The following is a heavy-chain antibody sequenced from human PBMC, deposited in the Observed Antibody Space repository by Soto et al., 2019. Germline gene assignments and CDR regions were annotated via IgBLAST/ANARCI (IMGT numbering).Heavy chain of an antibody. J-gene: IGHJ4*02. CDR1: GVTLSSYA. D-gene: IGHD6-6*01. CDR3: ARDMYSSSAWEYYFDY. CDR2: IIPIVGTA. V-gene: IGHV1-69*12. Sequence: QVQLVQSGAEVKKPGSSVKVSCKASGVTLSSYAITWVRQTPGTGHEWMGGIIPIVGTANYAQQFQGRVTITADESTSTAYIELCSLRYDDTAVYYCARDMYSSSAWEYYFDYWGQGTLVTVSS.